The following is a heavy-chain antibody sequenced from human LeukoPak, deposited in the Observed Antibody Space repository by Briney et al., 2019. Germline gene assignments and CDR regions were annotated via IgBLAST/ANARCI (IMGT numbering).Heavy chain of an antibody. CDR1: GFTFSSYA. Sequence: GGSLRLSCAASGFTFSSYAMHWVRQAPGKGLEYVSAISSNGGSTYYANSVKGRFTISRDNSKNTLYLQMGSLRAEDMAVYYCARGFHGYWGQGTLVTVSS. CDR3: ARGFHGY. J-gene: IGHJ4*02. CDR2: ISSNGGST. V-gene: IGHV3-64*01.